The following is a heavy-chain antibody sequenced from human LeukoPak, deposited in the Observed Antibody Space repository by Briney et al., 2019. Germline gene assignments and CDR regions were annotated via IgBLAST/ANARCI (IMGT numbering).Heavy chain of an antibody. V-gene: IGHV3-66*01. D-gene: IGHD3-16*01. CDR2: IYSGGST. J-gene: IGHJ3*02. CDR3: ARVGEAVFIYRAFDI. Sequence: GGSLRLSCAASGFTVSRNYMSWVRPARGKGLEWVSVIYSGGSTYYADSGKGRFTISRDNSKNTLYLQMSSLRAEDTAVYYCARVGEAVFIYRAFDIWGQGTMVTVSS. CDR1: GFTVSRNY.